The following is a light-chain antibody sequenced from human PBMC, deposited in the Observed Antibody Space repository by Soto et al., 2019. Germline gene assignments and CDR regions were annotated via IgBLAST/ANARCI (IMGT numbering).Light chain of an antibody. CDR2: GAS. CDR3: QQYNDWPRT. V-gene: IGKV3-15*01. J-gene: IGKJ1*01. CDR1: QSVSSN. Sequence: EIVMTQSPATLSVSPGERATLSCRASQSVSSNLAWYQQKRGQAPRLLIYGASIRATGVPARFSGSGSGTEFTLTISSLQSEDVAVYYCQQYNDWPRTFGQGTKVEIK.